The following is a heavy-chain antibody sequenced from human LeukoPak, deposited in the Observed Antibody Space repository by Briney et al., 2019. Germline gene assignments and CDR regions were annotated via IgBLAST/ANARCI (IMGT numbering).Heavy chain of an antibody. Sequence: NPSETLSLTCAVSGASISSHYWSWIRQSPGKGLEWIGYMYYTGDTNYNPSLKSRVTIPVDMSKNQFSLKLNSVTAADTAVYYCARTVGGYSYGYFDFWGQGTMVTVSS. V-gene: IGHV4-59*11. CDR2: MYYTGDT. CDR3: ARTVGGYSYGYFDF. CDR1: GASISSHY. J-gene: IGHJ3*01. D-gene: IGHD5-18*01.